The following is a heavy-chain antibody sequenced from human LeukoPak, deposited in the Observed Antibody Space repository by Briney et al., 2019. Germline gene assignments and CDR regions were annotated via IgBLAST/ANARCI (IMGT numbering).Heavy chain of an antibody. J-gene: IGHJ4*02. D-gene: IGHD3-22*01. CDR1: GYSFTSYW. CDR2: IYPGDSDT. V-gene: IGHV5-51*01. CDR3: ASQNYYDSSGYYRYSYFDY. Sequence: GESLKISCKGSGYSFTSYWIGWVRQMPGKGLEWMGIIYPGDSDTRYSPSFQGQVTISADKSISTAYLQWSSLKASDTAMYYCASQNYYDSSGYYRYSYFDYWGQGTLVTVSS.